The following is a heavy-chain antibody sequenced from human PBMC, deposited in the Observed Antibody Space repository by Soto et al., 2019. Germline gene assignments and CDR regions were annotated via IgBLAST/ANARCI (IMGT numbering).Heavy chain of an antibody. D-gene: IGHD6-13*01. J-gene: IGHJ6*02. CDR3: TTDTPIQQLANSYYYYGMDV. Sequence: GGSLRLSCAASGFTFSNAWMNWVRQAPGKGLEWVGRIKSKTDGGTTDYAAPVKGRLTISRDDSKNTLYLQMNSLKTEDTAVYYCTTDTPIQQLANSYYYYGMDVWGQGTTVTVSS. CDR2: IKSKTDGGTT. CDR1: GFTFSNAW. V-gene: IGHV3-15*07.